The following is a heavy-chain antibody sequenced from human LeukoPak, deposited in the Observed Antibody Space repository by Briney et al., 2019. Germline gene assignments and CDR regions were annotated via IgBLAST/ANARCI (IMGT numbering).Heavy chain of an antibody. V-gene: IGHV4-39*01. CDR1: GGSSSSSNYY. Sequence: SETLSLTCAVSGGSSSSSNYYWDWIRQPPGKGLEWIGSIYYSGTTYYHPSLKSRVTVSMDPSKKQFSLKVSSVTAADTAVYYCARAHSSGWPHMFDPWGQGTLVTVPS. CDR2: IYYSGTT. CDR3: ARAHSSGWPHMFDP. D-gene: IGHD6-19*01. J-gene: IGHJ5*02.